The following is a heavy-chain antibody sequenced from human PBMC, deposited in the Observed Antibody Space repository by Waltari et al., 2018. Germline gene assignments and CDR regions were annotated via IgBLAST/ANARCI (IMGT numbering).Heavy chain of an antibody. CDR1: GGSISSSY. V-gene: IGHV4-59*01. CDR2: IYYSGST. J-gene: IGHJ4*02. CDR3: ARGAAILDYFDY. Sequence: QVQLQESGPGLVKPSETLSLTCTVSGGSISSSYWSWLRQPPGKGLEWIGYIYYSGSTNYNPSRKSRVTISVDTSKNQFSLKLSSVTAADTAVYYCARGAAILDYFDYWGQGTLVTVSS. D-gene: IGHD5-18*01.